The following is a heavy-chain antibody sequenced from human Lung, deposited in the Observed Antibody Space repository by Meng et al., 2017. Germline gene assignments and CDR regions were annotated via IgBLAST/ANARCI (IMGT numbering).Heavy chain of an antibody. Sequence: QGRRQQGGAGLLKPSEPLSLTCVVSGGSFSDYYWSWIRQPPGKGLEWIGEINHSGSTNYNPSLESRATISVDTSQNNLSLKLSSVTAADSAVYYCARGPTTMAHDFDYWGQGTLVTVSS. J-gene: IGHJ4*02. CDR2: INHSGST. CDR1: GGSFSDYY. CDR3: ARGPTTMAHDFDY. V-gene: IGHV4-34*01. D-gene: IGHD4-11*01.